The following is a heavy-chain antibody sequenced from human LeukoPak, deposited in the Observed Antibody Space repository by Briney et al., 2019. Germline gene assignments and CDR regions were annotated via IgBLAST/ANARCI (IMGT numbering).Heavy chain of an antibody. V-gene: IGHV4-34*01. CDR1: GGSFSGYY. J-gene: IGHJ4*02. CDR3: AREGITIFGVASFDY. Sequence: SETLSLTCAVYGGSFSGYYWSWIRQPPGKGLEWIGEINHSGSTYYNPSLKSRVTISVDTSKNQFSLKLSSVTAADTAVYYCAREGITIFGVASFDYWGQGTLVTVSS. CDR2: INHSGST. D-gene: IGHD3-3*01.